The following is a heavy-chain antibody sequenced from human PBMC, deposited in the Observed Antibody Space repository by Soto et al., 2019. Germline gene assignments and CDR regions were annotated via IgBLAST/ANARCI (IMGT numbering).Heavy chain of an antibody. D-gene: IGHD3-22*01. CDR1: GGSFSGYF. Sequence: QVQLQQWGAGLLKPSETLSLTCAVYGGSFSGYFWSWIRQPPGKGLEWIGEIHHSGSTNCNPSLKSRVNISVDTSNTQFSLKLSSVTAADTAVYYCARGYYYDSSGYSLLWNYWGQGTLVTVSS. CDR2: IHHSGST. J-gene: IGHJ4*02. CDR3: ARGYYYDSSGYSLLWNY. V-gene: IGHV4-34*01.